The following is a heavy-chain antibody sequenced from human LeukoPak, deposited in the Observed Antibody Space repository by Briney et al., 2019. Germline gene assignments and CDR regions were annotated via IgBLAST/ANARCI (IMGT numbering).Heavy chain of an antibody. CDR1: GGSISSSSYY. CDR3: ARGALLWFGAKMEYYFDY. Sequence: PSETLSLTCTVSGGSISSSSYYWGWIRQPPGKGLEWIGSIYYSGGTYYNPSLKSRVTISVDTSKNQMSLRVNSVTAADTAVYYCARGALLWFGAKMEYYFDYWGQGAPLTVSS. D-gene: IGHD3-10*01. J-gene: IGHJ4*02. CDR2: IYYSGGT. V-gene: IGHV4-39*07.